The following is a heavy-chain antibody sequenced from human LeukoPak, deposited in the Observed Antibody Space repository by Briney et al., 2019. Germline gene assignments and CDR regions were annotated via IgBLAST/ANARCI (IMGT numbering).Heavy chain of an antibody. CDR2: IYTTGST. CDR3: ARQIAVAGKVEFDY. Sequence: SETLSLTCTVSGGSISSYYWTWIRQPAGKGLEWIGRIYTTGSTNYNPSLNSRVTMSVDTSKKQFSLKLSSVTAADTAVYYCARQIAVAGKVEFDYWGQGTLVTVSS. D-gene: IGHD6-19*01. CDR1: GGSISSYY. V-gene: IGHV4-4*07. J-gene: IGHJ4*02.